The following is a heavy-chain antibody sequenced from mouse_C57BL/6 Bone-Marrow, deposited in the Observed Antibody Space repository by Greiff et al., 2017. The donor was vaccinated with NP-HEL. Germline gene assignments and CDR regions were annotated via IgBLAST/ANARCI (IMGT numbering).Heavy chain of an antibody. CDR1: GYSITSGYD. J-gene: IGHJ3*01. Sequence: DVQLQESGPGMVKPSQSLSLTCTVTGYSITSGYDWHWIRHFPGNKLEWMGYISYSGSTNYNPSLKSRISITHDTSKNHFFLKLNSVTTEDTATYYCARAGYDYEFAYWGQGTLVTVSA. CDR3: ARAGYDYEFAY. V-gene: IGHV3-1*01. CDR2: ISYSGST. D-gene: IGHD2-4*01.